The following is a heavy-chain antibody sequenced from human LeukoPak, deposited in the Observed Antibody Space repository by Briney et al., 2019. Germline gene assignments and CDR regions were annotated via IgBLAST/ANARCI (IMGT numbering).Heavy chain of an antibody. CDR3: ARDRDYGGNSGDAFDI. V-gene: IGHV4-34*01. D-gene: IGHD4-23*01. CDR2: INHSGST. CDR1: DGSFSGYY. Sequence: PSETLSLTCAVYDGSFSGYYWSWIRQPPGKGLEWIGEINHSGSTNYNPSLKSRVTISVDTSKNQFSLKLSSVTAADTAVYSCARDRDYGGNSGDAFDIWGQGTMVTVSS. J-gene: IGHJ3*02.